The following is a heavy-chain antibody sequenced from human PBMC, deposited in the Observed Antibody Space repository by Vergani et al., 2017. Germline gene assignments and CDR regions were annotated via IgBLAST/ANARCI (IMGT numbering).Heavy chain of an antibody. CDR3: ARAYYYDSSGHYYFDY. Sequence: QVQLVESGGGVVQPGRSLRLSCAASGFTFSSYAMHWVRQAPGKGLEWVAVISYDGSNKYYADSVKGRFTISRDNSKNTLYLQMNSLRAGDTAVYYCARAYYYDSSGHYYFDYWGQGTLVTVSS. D-gene: IGHD3-22*01. J-gene: IGHJ4*02. V-gene: IGHV3-30-3*01. CDR1: GFTFSSYA. CDR2: ISYDGSNK.